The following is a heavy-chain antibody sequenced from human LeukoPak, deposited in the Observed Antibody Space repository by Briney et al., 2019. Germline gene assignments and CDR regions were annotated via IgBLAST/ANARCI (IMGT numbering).Heavy chain of an antibody. CDR2: ISGSGGTT. V-gene: IGHV3-23*01. D-gene: IGHD2-2*01. CDR3: AKGCASTSCPNFDY. CDR1: GFTFSSYA. Sequence: PGGSLRLSCAASGFTFSSYAMSWVRQAPGNGLEWVSAISGSGGTTYYADSVKGRFTISRDNSKNTLYLEMNSLRAEDTAVYYCAKGCASTSCPNFDYWGQGTLVTVSS. J-gene: IGHJ4*02.